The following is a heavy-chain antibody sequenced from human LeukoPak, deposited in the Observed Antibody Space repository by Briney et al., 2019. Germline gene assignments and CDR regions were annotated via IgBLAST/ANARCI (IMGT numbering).Heavy chain of an antibody. D-gene: IGHD6-13*01. Sequence: PGGSLRLSCAASGFTFSSYSINWVRQAPGKWLEWVSSISSSSSYIYYADSVRGRFTISRDNAEKSLYLQMNSLRAEDTAVYYCAKSLAAAGTLFPVYFDYWGQGTLVTVSS. CDR1: GFTFSSYS. CDR3: AKSLAAAGTLFPVYFDY. V-gene: IGHV3-21*04. CDR2: ISSSSSYI. J-gene: IGHJ4*02.